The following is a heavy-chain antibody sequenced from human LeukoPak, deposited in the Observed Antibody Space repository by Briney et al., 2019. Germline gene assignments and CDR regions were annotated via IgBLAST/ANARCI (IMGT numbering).Heavy chain of an antibody. J-gene: IGHJ4*02. CDR2: ISTSSSYI. Sequence: GESLRLSCEASGFTYTKFWMSWVRQAPGKGLEWVSSISTSSSYIYYADSLKGRFTISRDNARNSLYLHMNSLRAEDTAVYYCARDVFGSEYPFDFWGQGTLVTVSS. CDR3: ARDVFGSEYPFDF. CDR1: GFTYTKFW. V-gene: IGHV3-21*01. D-gene: IGHD2-2*01.